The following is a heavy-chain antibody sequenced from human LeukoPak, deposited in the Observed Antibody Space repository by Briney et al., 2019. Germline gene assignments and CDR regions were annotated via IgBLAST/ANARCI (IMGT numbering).Heavy chain of an antibody. CDR1: GGSISSSY. D-gene: IGHD6-13*01. J-gene: IGHJ3*02. V-gene: IGHV4-4*07. Sequence: SETLFLTCTVSGGSISSSYWNWIRQPAGKGLEWIGRIYTSGSSHYNPSLKSRVTMSVDTSKNQFSLKLSSVTAADTAVYYCARGTPAAVRAFDIRGQGTMVTVSS. CDR2: IYTSGSS. CDR3: ARGTPAAVRAFDI.